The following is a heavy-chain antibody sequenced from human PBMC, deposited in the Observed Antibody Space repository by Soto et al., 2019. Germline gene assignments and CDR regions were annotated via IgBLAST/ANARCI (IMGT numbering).Heavy chain of an antibody. Sequence: QVQLVQSGAEVKKPGVSVKVSCKASGYTFTSYAMHWVRQAPGQRLEWMGWINAGNGNTKYSQKFQGRVTITRDTSASTAYMELSSLRSEDTAVYYCAGEDGQWAFDIWGQGTMVTVSS. D-gene: IGHD6-19*01. J-gene: IGHJ3*02. CDR3: AGEDGQWAFDI. CDR2: INAGNGNT. V-gene: IGHV1-3*01. CDR1: GYTFTSYA.